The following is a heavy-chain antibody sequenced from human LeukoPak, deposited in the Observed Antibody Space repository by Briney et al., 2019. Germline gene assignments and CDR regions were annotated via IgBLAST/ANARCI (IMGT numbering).Heavy chain of an antibody. CDR1: GDSISTYY. D-gene: IGHD3-22*01. CDR2: IYYSGST. V-gene: IGHV4-59*01. J-gene: IGHJ4*02. CDR3: ARGVGSGYTDE. Sequence: PSETLSLTCTVSGDSISTYYWTWIRQSPGKGLEWIGYIYYSGSTNYNPSLKSRVTISVDTSKNHFSLKLTSVTAADTAVYYCARGVGSGYTDERGQGTLVTVSS.